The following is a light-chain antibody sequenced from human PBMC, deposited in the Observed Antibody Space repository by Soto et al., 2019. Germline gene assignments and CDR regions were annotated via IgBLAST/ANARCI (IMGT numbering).Light chain of an antibody. CDR3: QQDYNSLT. Sequence: DIQMTQSPSTLSASVGDRVTITCRASQSINSWLAWYQQKPGKAPKFLIYKASTLESGVPSRFSGSGSGTDFTLTISSLQPEDFAVYYCQQDYNSLTFGGGTKVDIK. CDR2: KAS. V-gene: IGKV1-5*03. CDR1: QSINSW. J-gene: IGKJ4*01.